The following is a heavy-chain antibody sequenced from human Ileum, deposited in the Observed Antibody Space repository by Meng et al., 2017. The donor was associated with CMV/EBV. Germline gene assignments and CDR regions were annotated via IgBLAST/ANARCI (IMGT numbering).Heavy chain of an antibody. J-gene: IGHJ4*02. D-gene: IGHD6-19*01. V-gene: IGHV4-59*01. Sequence: QVQLQESGAGLVKPSETLSLTCTVSGGSINRDYLTWIRQAPGKGLEWIGYIYYNGRTEYNPSLRSRITITVDTSSNQSSLKLISVTAADTAVYYCARLPDISGWPFDFWGPGILVTVSS. CDR3: ARLPDISGWPFDF. CDR2: IYYNGRT. CDR1: GGSINRDY.